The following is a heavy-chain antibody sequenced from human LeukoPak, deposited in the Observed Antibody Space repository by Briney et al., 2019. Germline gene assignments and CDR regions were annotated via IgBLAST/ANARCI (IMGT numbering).Heavy chain of an antibody. J-gene: IGHJ3*02. CDR3: ARRRVLGANNDAFDI. CDR2: IYTSGST. CDR1: GGSISSYY. Sequence: SETLSLTCTVSGGSISSYYWSWIRQPAGKGLEWIGRIYTSGSTNYNPSLKSRVTMSIDTSKNQFSLKLSSVTAADTAVYYCARRRVLGANNDAFDIWGQGTMVTVSS. D-gene: IGHD1-26*01. V-gene: IGHV4-4*07.